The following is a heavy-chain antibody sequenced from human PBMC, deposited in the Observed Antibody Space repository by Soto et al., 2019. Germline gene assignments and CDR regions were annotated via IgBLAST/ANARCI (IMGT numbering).Heavy chain of an antibody. CDR2: MNPNSGNT. J-gene: IGHJ4*02. D-gene: IGHD6-19*01. V-gene: IGHV1-8*01. CDR3: AVGVYSSGWYYFDY. Sequence: ASVKVSCKASGYTFTSYDINWVRQSTGQGLEWMGWMNPNSGNTGYAQKFQGRVTMTRNTSISTAYMELSSLRSEDTAVYYCAVGVYSSGWYYFDYWGQGTLVTVSS. CDR1: GYTFTSYD.